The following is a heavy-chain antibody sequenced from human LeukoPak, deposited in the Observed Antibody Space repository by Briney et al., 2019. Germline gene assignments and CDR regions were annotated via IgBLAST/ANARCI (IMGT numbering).Heavy chain of an antibody. CDR3: ARGGGADSYGFSWFDP. CDR2: MYYSESP. V-gene: IGHV4-59*01. D-gene: IGHD5-18*01. CDR1: GDSIRNYY. Sequence: SETLSLTCTVSGDSIRNYYWSWIRQPPGKGLEWIGCMYYSESPNYNPSLKSRVAISVDTSKNQFSLKLSSVTAADTAVYYCARGGGADSYGFSWFDPWGQGTLVTVSS. J-gene: IGHJ5*02.